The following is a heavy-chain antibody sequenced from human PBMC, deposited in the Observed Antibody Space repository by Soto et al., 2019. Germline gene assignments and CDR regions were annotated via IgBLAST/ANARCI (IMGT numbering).Heavy chain of an antibody. CDR3: ATMGTPATGLYFFDY. CDR1: GGSLSSGTYY. CDR2: ISYSGST. V-gene: IGHV4-30-4*01. J-gene: IGHJ4*02. D-gene: IGHD2-15*01. Sequence: QVQLQESGPGLVKPSQTLSLTCTVSGGSLSSGTYYWRWIRQPPGKGLEWIGFISYSGSTYYSTSLNSRVTISVHTSKRQFSLNLSFVTAADTAVYYCATMGTPATGLYFFDYWGQGSLVTVSS.